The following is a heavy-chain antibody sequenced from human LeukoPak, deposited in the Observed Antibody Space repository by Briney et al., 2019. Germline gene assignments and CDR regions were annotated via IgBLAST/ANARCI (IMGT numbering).Heavy chain of an antibody. V-gene: IGHV3-30*02. Sequence: GGTLRLSCAASGFTFSSYGMSWVRQAPGKGLEGVAFIRYDGNVKHYADSVKGRFTISRDNSKNTLFLQMNSLRGEDTAVYYCAKGGSSSWDYFDYWGQGTPVTVSS. J-gene: IGHJ4*02. CDR1: GFTFSSYG. D-gene: IGHD6-13*01. CDR3: AKGGSSSWDYFDY. CDR2: IRYDGNVK.